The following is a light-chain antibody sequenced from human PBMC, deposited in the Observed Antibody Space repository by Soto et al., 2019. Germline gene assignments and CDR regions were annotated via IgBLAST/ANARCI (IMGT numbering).Light chain of an antibody. J-gene: IGKJ4*01. CDR3: QQYGSSPLT. Sequence: SVLSQSPVAVSVSPVARGXLPCLASETVATNLAWYQQKPGQAPRLLISGASTRAAGISDRFRGSGSGTDFTLTISRLEPEDFAVYYCQQYGSSPLTFGGGTKVDIK. CDR2: GAS. CDR1: ETVATN. V-gene: IGKV3-20*01.